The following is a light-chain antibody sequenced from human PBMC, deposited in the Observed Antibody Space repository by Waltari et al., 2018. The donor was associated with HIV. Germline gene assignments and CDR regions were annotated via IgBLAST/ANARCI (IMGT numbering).Light chain of an antibody. CDR1: SSEVGGYKY. J-gene: IGLJ1*01. CDR3: SSDTSSATQG. Sequence: HSGMTQPATVSGSPGQSITISCTGSSSEVGGYKYVSWYQQHPGKAPKLLLHEGTNLPSGVSNLFSASKSDNTASLTISGLQAEDEADYYGSSDTSSATQGFGTGTKVSV. CDR2: EGT. V-gene: IGLV2-14*01.